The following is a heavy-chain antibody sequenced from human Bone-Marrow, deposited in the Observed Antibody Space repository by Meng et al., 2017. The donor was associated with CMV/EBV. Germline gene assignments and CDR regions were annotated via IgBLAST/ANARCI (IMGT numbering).Heavy chain of an antibody. CDR3: AKEVDCSSTSCPSLDY. CDR2: IWYDGSNK. D-gene: IGHD2-2*01. J-gene: IGHJ4*02. Sequence: GFTFSRYGMHWVRQAPGKGLEWVAVIWYDGSNKYYADSVKVRFTMSRDNSKNTLYLEMNSLRAEDTAVYYCAKEVDCSSTSCPSLDYWGQGTLVTVSS. CDR1: GFTFSRYG. V-gene: IGHV3-33*06.